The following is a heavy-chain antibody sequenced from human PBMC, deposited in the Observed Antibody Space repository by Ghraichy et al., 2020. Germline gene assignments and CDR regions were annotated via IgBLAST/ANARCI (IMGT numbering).Heavy chain of an antibody. J-gene: IGHJ4*02. Sequence: SETLSLTCAVYGGSFSGYYWSWIRQPPGKGLEWIGEINHSGSTNYNPSLKSRVTISVDTSKNQFSLKLSSVTAADTAVYYCARSGVGGSRLPDYGGQGTLVTVSS. D-gene: IGHD6-13*01. CDR2: INHSGST. CDR1: GGSFSGYY. CDR3: ARSGVGGSRLPDY. V-gene: IGHV4-34*01.